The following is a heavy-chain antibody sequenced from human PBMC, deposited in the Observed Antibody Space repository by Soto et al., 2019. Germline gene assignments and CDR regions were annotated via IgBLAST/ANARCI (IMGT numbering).Heavy chain of an antibody. Sequence: PSETLSLTCTVSGGSISSGDYYWSWIRQPPGKGLEWIGYIYYSGSTYYNPSLKSRVTISVDTSKNQFSLKLSSVTAADTAVYYCARVPRPTYFDYWGQGTLVTVSS. V-gene: IGHV4-30-4*01. CDR1: GGSISSGDYY. J-gene: IGHJ4*02. CDR3: ARVPRPTYFDY. CDR2: IYYSGST.